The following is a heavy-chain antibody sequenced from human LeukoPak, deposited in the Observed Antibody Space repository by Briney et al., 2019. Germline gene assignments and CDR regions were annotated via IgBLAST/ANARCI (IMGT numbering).Heavy chain of an antibody. V-gene: IGHV4-34*01. Sequence: SETLSLTCAVHGWSFSGYYWSSIRQPPGKGLEWIGEINHSGSTNYNPSLKSRVTITVDTSKNQFSLKLSSVTVADTAVYYCAREGVGGALRRHYYDYYYMDVWGKGTTVTVSS. CDR2: INHSGST. CDR3: AREGVGGALRRHYYDYYYMDV. D-gene: IGHD3-16*01. CDR1: GWSFSGYY. J-gene: IGHJ6*03.